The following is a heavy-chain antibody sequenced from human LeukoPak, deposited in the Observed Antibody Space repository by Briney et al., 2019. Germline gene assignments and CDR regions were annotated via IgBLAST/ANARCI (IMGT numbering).Heavy chain of an antibody. V-gene: IGHV3-7*01. CDR3: ARIHHYGFDY. D-gene: IGHD4-17*01. CDR1: GFTFSSYS. CDR2: IKQDGSEK. J-gene: IGHJ4*02. Sequence: GGSLRLSCAASGFTFSSYSLNWVRQAPGKGLEWVANIKQDGSEKYYVDSVKGRFTISRDNAKNSLYLQMNSLRAEDTAVYYCARIHHYGFDYWGQGTLVTVSS.